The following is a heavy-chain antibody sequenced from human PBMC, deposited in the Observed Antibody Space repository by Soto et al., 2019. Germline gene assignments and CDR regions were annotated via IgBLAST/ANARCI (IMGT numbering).Heavy chain of an antibody. J-gene: IGHJ6*02. CDR1: GGSVSSGSYY. V-gene: IGHV4-61*01. CDR3: ARGIEGGYQGRDYYGMDV. CDR2: IYYSGST. D-gene: IGHD2-2*01. Sequence: QVQLQESGPGLVKPSETLSLTCTVSGGSVSSGSYYWSWIRQPPGKGLEWIGYIYYSGSTNYNPSLRSRVTISVDTSKNQSSLKLGSVTAADTAVYYCARGIEGGYQGRDYYGMDVWGQGTTVTVSS.